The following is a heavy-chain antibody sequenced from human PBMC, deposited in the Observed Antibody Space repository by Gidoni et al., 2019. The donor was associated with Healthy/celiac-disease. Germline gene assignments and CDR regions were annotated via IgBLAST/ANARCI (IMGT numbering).Heavy chain of an antibody. V-gene: IGHV3-48*03. J-gene: IGHJ3*02. CDR3: ARVVVVDMGESAFDI. CDR2: ISSSGSTI. CDR1: GFTFSSYE. Sequence: EVQLVESGGGLVQPGGSLRLSCEASGFTFSSYEMNWVRQAPGKGLEWVSYISSSGSTIYYADSVKGRFTISRDNAKNSLYLQMNSLRAEDTAVYYCARVVVVDMGESAFDIWGQGTMVTVSS. D-gene: IGHD3-22*01.